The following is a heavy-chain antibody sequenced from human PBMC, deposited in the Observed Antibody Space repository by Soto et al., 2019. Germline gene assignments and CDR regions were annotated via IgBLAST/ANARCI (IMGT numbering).Heavy chain of an antibody. CDR1: GGTFSSYT. D-gene: IGHD1-1*01. V-gene: IGHV1-69*04. CDR3: AIDLYNWNDPSGWFDP. J-gene: IGHJ5*02. CDR2: IIPILGIA. Sequence: SVKVSCKASGGTFSSYTISWVRQAPGQGLEWMGRIIPILGIANYAQKFQGRVTITADKSTSTAYMELSSLRSEDTAVYYCAIDLYNWNDPSGWFDPWGQGTLVTVSS.